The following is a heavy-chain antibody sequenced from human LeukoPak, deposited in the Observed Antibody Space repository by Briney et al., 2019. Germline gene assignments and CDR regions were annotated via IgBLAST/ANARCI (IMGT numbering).Heavy chain of an antibody. CDR2: INSDGS. D-gene: IGHD4/OR15-4a*01. Sequence: GGSLRLSCAASGFTFSSYSMNWVRQAPGKGLVWVSRINSDGSSYADSVKGRFTITRDNAKNTLYLQMNSLRAEDTAVYYCIRDSYGALWDWGQGTLVTVSS. V-gene: IGHV3-74*01. CDR3: IRDSYGALWD. CDR1: GFTFSSYS. J-gene: IGHJ4*02.